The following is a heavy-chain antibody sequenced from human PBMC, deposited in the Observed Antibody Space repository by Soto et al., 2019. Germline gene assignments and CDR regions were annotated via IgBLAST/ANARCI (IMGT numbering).Heavy chain of an antibody. CDR2: INPSGGST. CDR1: RYTFTSYS. J-gene: IGHJ6*03. D-gene: IGHD3-3*01. V-gene: IGHV1-46*01. CDR3: ARDRRSYYDFWSGYYPDYYYMDV. Sequence: PAKASSKASRYTFTSYSLHWVHQSPEQGLEWMGIINPSGGSTSYAQKFQGRVTMTRDTSTSTVYMELSSLRSEDTAVYYCARDRRSYYDFWSGYYPDYYYMDVWGKGTTVTV.